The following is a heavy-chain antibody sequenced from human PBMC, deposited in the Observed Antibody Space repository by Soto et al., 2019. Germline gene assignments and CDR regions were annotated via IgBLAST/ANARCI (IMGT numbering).Heavy chain of an antibody. Sequence: QVQLVESGGGVVQPGRSLRLSCAASGFTFSSYGMHWVRQAPGKGLEWVAVISYDGSNKYYADSVKGRFTISRDNSKNTLYLQMNSLRDEDTAVYYCAKDRGYSGYRWCQGTLVTVSS. CDR2: ISYDGSNK. J-gene: IGHJ4*02. CDR1: GFTFSSYG. CDR3: AKDRGYSGYR. D-gene: IGHD5-12*01. V-gene: IGHV3-30*18.